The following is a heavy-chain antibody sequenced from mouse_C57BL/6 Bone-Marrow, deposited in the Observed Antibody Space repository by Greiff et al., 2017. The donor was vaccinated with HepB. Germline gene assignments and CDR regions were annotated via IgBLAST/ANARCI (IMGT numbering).Heavy chain of an antibody. V-gene: IGHV1-55*01. J-gene: IGHJ3*01. D-gene: IGHD1-1*01. Sequence: QVQLQQPGAELVKPGASVKMSCKASGYTFTSYWITWVKQRPGQGLEWIGDIYPGSGSTNYNEKFKSKATLTVDTSSSTAYMQLSSLTSEDSAFYYCARPRLYFYGSSSWFAYWGQGTLVTVSA. CDR2: IYPGSGST. CDR3: ARPRLYFYGSSSWFAY. CDR1: GYTFTSYW.